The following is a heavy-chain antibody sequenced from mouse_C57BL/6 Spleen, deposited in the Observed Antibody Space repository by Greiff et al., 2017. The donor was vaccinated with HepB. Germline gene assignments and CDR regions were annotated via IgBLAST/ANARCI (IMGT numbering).Heavy chain of an antibody. V-gene: IGHV5-4*01. CDR1: GFTFSSYA. CDR2: ISDGGSYT. D-gene: IGHD4-1*01. Sequence: DVHLVESGGGLVKPGGSLKLSCAASGFTFSSYAMSWVRQTPEKRLEWVATISDGGSYTYYPDNVKGRFTISRDNAKNNLYLQMSHLKSEDTAMYYCARGNPGRDYFDYWGQGTTLTVSS. CDR3: ARGNPGRDYFDY. J-gene: IGHJ2*01.